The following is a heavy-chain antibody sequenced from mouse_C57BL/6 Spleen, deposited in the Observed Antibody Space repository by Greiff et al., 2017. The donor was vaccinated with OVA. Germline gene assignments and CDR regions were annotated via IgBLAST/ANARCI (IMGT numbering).Heavy chain of an antibody. Sequence: VQLQQSVAELVRPGASVKLSCTASGFNIKNNYMHWVKQRPEQGLEWIGRIDPANGNTKYAPKFQGKATITADTSSNTAYLQLSSLTSEDTAIYYCARRITTVVPYYYAMDYWGQGTSVTVSS. D-gene: IGHD1-1*01. J-gene: IGHJ4*01. CDR2: IDPANGNT. CDR3: ARRITTVVPYYYAMDY. CDR1: GFNIKNNY. V-gene: IGHV14-3*01.